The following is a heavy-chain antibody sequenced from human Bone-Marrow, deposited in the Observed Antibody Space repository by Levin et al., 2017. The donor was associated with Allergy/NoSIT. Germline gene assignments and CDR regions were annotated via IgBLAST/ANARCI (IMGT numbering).Heavy chain of an antibody. Sequence: GESLKISCKTYGYSFTSYWIAWVRQMPGKGLECMGVIYPSDSDTRYSPSFQGHVTISADKSTRTAYLHWPSLKASDSATYFCAVSSYGLSGFDPWGQGTLVTVSS. D-gene: IGHD4-17*01. CDR3: AVSSYGLSGFDP. CDR1: GYSFTSYW. V-gene: IGHV5-51*01. J-gene: IGHJ5*02. CDR2: IYPSDSDT.